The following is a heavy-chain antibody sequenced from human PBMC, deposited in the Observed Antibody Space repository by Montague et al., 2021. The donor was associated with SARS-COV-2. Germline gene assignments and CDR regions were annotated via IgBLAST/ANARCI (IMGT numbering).Heavy chain of an antibody. V-gene: IGHV3-66*01. D-gene: IGHD3-3*01. J-gene: IGHJ5*02. CDR3: AREVPITIFGVVTDNSWFDP. CDR2: IYSGGST. CDR1: GFTVSSNY. Sequence: SLRLSCAASGFTVSSNYMSWVRQAPGKGLEWVSVIYSGGSTYYADSVKGRFTISRDNSKNTLYLQMNSLRAEDTAVYYCAREVPITIFGVVTDNSWFDPWGQGPRVTVSS.